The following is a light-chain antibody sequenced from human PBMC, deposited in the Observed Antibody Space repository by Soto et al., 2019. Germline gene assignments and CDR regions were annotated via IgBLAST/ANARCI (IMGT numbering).Light chain of an antibody. Sequence: QSVLTQPPSTSGTPGQRVTISCSGSSFNIGSNTVNWYQQLPGTAPKLLIYSNYQRPSGVPDRFSAYKSGTAASLAISGLQSEDEADYYCASWDDSLNGSYVFGTGSKLTVL. J-gene: IGLJ1*01. V-gene: IGLV1-44*01. CDR3: ASWDDSLNGSYV. CDR1: SFNIGSNT. CDR2: SNY.